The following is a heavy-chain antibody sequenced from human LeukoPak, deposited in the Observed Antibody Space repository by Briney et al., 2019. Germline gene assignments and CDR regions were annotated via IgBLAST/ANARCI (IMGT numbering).Heavy chain of an antibody. CDR1: GFTVSSNY. V-gene: IGHV3-66*02. Sequence: PGGSLRLSCAASGFTVSSNYMSWVRQAPGKGLGWVSVIYSGGSTYYADSVKGRFTISRDNSKNTLYLQMNSLRAEDTAVYYCARASGSYGIDYWGQGTLVTVSS. CDR3: ARASGSYGIDY. D-gene: IGHD1-26*01. CDR2: IYSGGST. J-gene: IGHJ4*02.